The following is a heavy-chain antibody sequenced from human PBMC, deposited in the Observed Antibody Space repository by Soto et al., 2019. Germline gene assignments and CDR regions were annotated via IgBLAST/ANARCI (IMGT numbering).Heavy chain of an antibody. CDR2: INPNNGAT. Sequence: QVQLVQSGAEVKKPGASVKVSCKAPRYIFTAYFMHWVRQAPGHGLEWMGWINPNNGATHYGLSFQGRVTMTRDTAISTAYMELSSRRSDDTAVYYCASHDPGARFDPWGQGTMVIVSS. D-gene: IGHD1-1*01. CDR3: ASHDPGARFDP. V-gene: IGHV1-2*02. J-gene: IGHJ5*02. CDR1: RYIFTAYF.